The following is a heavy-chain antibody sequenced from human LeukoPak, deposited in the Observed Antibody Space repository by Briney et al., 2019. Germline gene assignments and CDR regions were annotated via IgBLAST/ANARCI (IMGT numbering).Heavy chain of an antibody. CDR2: VYPAGSII. CDR3: ARRRYFDTYLDP. D-gene: IGHD2/OR15-2a*01. CDR1: EYDFANYW. J-gene: IGHJ5*02. V-gene: IGHV5-51*01. Sequence: GESLKISCKGPEYDFANYWIGWVRQMPGRGLEWMGIVYPAGSIIHYSPSFQGQVTISVDRSVSTAYLQWTSLKASDSAMYLCARRRYFDTYLDPWGQGTLVTVSS.